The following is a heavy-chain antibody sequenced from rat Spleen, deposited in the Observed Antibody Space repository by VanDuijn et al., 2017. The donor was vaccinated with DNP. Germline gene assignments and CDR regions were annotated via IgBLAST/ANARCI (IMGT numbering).Heavy chain of an antibody. V-gene: IGHV5-31*01. Sequence: EVQLVESGGGLVRPGRSLKLSCEASGFTFNNYWMTWIRQVPGQGLEWVASITPGGGSTYYPDSVKGRFTISRDIAKNTLYLQVNSLRSEDTATYYCARGSTTVDYWYFDFWGPGTMVTVSS. J-gene: IGHJ1*01. CDR3: ARGSTTVDYWYFDF. CDR1: GFTFNNYW. D-gene: IGHD1-1*01. CDR2: ITPGGGST.